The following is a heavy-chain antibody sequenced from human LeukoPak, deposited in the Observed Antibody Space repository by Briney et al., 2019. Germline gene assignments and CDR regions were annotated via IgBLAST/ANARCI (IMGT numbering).Heavy chain of an antibody. J-gene: IGHJ4*02. Sequence: SETLSLTCTVSGVSISSYYWSWIRQPAGKGLEWIGRIYTSGSTNYNPSLKNRVTISVDTSKNQFSLKLSSVTAADTAVYYCANYGVVLATYGSPSPFVYWGRGTLVTVSS. CDR3: ANYGVVLATYGSPSPFVY. V-gene: IGHV4-4*07. D-gene: IGHD3-16*01. CDR1: GVSISSYY. CDR2: IYTSGST.